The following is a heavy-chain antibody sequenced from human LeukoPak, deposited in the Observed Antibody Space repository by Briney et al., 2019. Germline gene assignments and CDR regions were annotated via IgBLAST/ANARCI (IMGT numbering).Heavy chain of an antibody. V-gene: IGHV3-15*01. D-gene: IGHD5-12*01. CDR3: TTDPGYRGLYYFAS. Sequence: GGSLRLSCAASGFAFTNACMSWVRRAPGKGLEWVGRIRSKNNGGTTDYAAPVRGRFSISRDDSKSMLYLQMNSLKTEDTSLYYCTTDPGYRGLYYFASGGQEPLVPVSS. J-gene: IGHJ4*02. CDR1: GFAFTNAC. CDR2: IRSKNNGGTT.